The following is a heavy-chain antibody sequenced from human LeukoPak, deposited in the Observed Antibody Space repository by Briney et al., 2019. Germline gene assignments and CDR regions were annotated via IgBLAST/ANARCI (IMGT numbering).Heavy chain of an antibody. CDR2: IYYSGST. J-gene: IGHJ6*02. V-gene: IGHV4-59*01. D-gene: IGHD4-17*01. Sequence: SETLSLTCTASGGSISSYYWSWIRQPPGKGLEWIGYIYYSGSTNYNPSLKSRVTISVDTSKNQFSLKLSSVTAADTAVYYCARVATVVYYYYGMDVWGQGTTVTVSS. CDR3: ARVATVVYYYYGMDV. CDR1: GGSISSYY.